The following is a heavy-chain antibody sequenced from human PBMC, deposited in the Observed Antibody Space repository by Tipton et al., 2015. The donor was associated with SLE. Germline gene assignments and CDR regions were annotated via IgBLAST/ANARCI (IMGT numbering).Heavy chain of an antibody. J-gene: IGHJ5*02. CDR2: ISYDGSNK. CDR3: AKDWYSSSLGWFDP. D-gene: IGHD6-6*01. Sequence: RSLRLSCAASGFTFSSYAMHWVRQAPGKGLGWVAVISYDGSNKYYADSVKGRFTISRDNSKNTLYLQMNSLRAEDTAVYYCAKDWYSSSLGWFDPWGQGTLVTVSS. V-gene: IGHV3-30-3*01. CDR1: GFTFSSYA.